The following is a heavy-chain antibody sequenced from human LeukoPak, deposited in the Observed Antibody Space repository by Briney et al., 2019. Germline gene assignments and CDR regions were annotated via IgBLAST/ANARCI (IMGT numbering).Heavy chain of an antibody. J-gene: IGHJ4*02. CDR2: ISAYNGNT. CDR3: ARDQRIAAPPSY. Sequence: ASAKVSCKASGYTFTSYGISWVRQAPGQGLEWMGWISAYNGNTNYAQKLQGRVTMTTDTSTSSAYMELRSLRSDDTAVYYCARDQRIAAPPSYWGQGTLVTVSS. D-gene: IGHD6-6*01. CDR1: GYTFTSYG. V-gene: IGHV1-18*01.